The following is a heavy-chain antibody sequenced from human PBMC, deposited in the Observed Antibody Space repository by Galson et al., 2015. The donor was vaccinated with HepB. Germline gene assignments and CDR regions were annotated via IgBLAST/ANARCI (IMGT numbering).Heavy chain of an antibody. Sequence: SLRLSCAASGFTSRSYGMHWVRQAPGKGLEWVAVIWYDGSNKYYADSVKGRFTISRDNSKNTLYLQMNSLRAEDTAVYYCATYPGYSSPYYHYGMDIWGQGTPVTGSS. D-gene: IGHD6-13*01. J-gene: IGHJ6*02. CDR2: IWYDGSNK. CDR1: GFTSRSYG. CDR3: ATYPGYSSPYYHYGMDI. V-gene: IGHV3-33*01.